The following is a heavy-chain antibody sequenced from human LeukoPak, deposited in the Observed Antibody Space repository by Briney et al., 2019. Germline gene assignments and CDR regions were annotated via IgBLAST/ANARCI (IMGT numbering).Heavy chain of an antibody. CDR1: GGSIGSSSYY. Sequence: SETLSLTCTVSGGSIGSSSYYWGWIRQPPGKGLEWIGSIYYSGSTYYNPSLKSRVTISVDTSKNQFSLKLSSVTAADTAVYYCARHRSDRYTIAAAGILDYWGQGTLVTVSS. D-gene: IGHD6-13*01. CDR3: ARHRSDRYTIAAAGILDY. V-gene: IGHV4-39*01. CDR2: IYYSGST. J-gene: IGHJ4*02.